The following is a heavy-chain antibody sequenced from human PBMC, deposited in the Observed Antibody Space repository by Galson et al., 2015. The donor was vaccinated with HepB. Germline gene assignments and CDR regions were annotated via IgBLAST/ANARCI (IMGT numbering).Heavy chain of an antibody. D-gene: IGHD3-22*01. CDR2: IKPDGSEK. CDR1: GFTFTRYW. CDR3: ARGDYYDSSGDYTDAYDI. J-gene: IGHJ3*02. Sequence: SLRLSCAASGFTFTRYWMSWVRQAPGMGLEWVANIKPDGSEKYYVDSVKGRFALSRDNAKNSLNLQMNSLRVEDTAVYYCARGDYYDSSGDYTDAYDIWGQGTMVTVSS. V-gene: IGHV3-7*01.